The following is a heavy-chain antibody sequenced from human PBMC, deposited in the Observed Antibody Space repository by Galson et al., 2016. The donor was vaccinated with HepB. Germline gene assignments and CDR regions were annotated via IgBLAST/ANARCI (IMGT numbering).Heavy chain of an antibody. CDR2: INNNIGNT. V-gene: IGHV1-18*01. Sequence: SVKVSCKASGYTFTNYGISWVRQAPGQGLEWVGWINNNIGNTMYAQKLQGRVTMTTDTSTRTAYMELRTLRSDNTAVYYCAREGVGAVAGKYYFDYCGQGTLVTVSS. CDR3: AREGVGAVAGKYYFDY. J-gene: IGHJ4*02. CDR1: GYTFTNYG. D-gene: IGHD6-19*01.